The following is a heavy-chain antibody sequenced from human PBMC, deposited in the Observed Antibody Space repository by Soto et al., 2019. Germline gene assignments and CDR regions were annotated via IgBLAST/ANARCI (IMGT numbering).Heavy chain of an antibody. CDR3: ARGQRTTYDYVWGSYRPYWYFDL. D-gene: IGHD3-16*02. CDR2: INHSGST. J-gene: IGHJ2*01. CDR1: GGSFSGYY. Sequence: SETLSLTCAVYGGSFSGYYWSWIRQPPGKGLEWIGEINHSGSTNYNPSLKSRVTISVDTSKNQFSLKLSSVTAADTAVYYCARGQRTTYDYVWGSYRPYWYFDLWGRGTLVTVSS. V-gene: IGHV4-34*01.